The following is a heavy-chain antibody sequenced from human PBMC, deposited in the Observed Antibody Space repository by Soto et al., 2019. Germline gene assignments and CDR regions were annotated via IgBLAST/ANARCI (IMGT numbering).Heavy chain of an antibody. CDR1: GFTFSSYE. Sequence: GGSLRLSCAASGFTFSSYEMNWVRQAPGKGLEWVSYISSSGSTIYYADSVKGRFTISRDNAKNSLYLQMNSLRAEDTAVYYCARDTAGDDYGDYVDAFDIWGQGTMVT. J-gene: IGHJ3*02. CDR3: ARDTAGDDYGDYVDAFDI. D-gene: IGHD4-17*01. CDR2: ISSSGSTI. V-gene: IGHV3-48*03.